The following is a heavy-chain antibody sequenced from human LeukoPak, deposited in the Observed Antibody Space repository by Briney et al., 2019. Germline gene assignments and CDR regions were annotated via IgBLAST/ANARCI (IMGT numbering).Heavy chain of an antibody. Sequence: PGESLRLSCAASGFTFSTYSMNWVRQAPGRGLAWVSSITTSTTVPHIFYADSVTGRFTISRDNADNSLFLQMNSLRAEDTAVYYCARALGDQPDDYYGMDVWGQGTTVTVSS. D-gene: IGHD2-2*01. CDR3: ARALGDQPDDYYGMDV. V-gene: IGHV3-21*01. CDR1: GFTFSTYS. CDR2: ITTSTTVPHI. J-gene: IGHJ6*02.